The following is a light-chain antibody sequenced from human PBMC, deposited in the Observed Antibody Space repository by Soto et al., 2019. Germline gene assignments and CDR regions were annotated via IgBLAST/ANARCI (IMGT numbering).Light chain of an antibody. J-gene: IGKJ4*01. CDR2: GAS. CDR1: QDINNF. V-gene: IGKV1-16*02. CDR3: QQYRRYPLT. Sequence: DIQMTQSPSSLSASVGDRVTITCRASQDINNFLVWFQQKPGEAPKSLIYGASTLQRGIPAKFRGTGSGTDFTLTISSLQPEDIATYYCQQYRRYPLTFGGGTNVDIK.